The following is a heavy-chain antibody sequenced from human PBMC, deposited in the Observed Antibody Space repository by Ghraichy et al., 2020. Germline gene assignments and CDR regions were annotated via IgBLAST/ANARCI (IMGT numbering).Heavy chain of an antibody. D-gene: IGHD1-1*01. J-gene: IGHJ6*02. CDR2: IYYSGST. Sequence: SQTLSLTCTVSGGSISGGGYYWSWIRQDPGKGLEWIGYIYYSGSTYYNPSLKSRLAISVDTSKDQFSLKLSSVTAADTAVYYCARGALDRFYYYGVDVWGQGSTVTVSS. CDR1: GGSISGGGYY. V-gene: IGHV4-31*03. CDR3: ARGALDRFYYYGVDV.